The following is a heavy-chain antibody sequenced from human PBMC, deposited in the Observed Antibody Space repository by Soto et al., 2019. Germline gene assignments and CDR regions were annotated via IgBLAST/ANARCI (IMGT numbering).Heavy chain of an antibody. D-gene: IGHD1-1*01. J-gene: IGHJ5*02. CDR3: ARLARNRWFDP. CDR2: IYYSGST. V-gene: IGHV4-39*01. CDR1: GGSISSSSYY. Sequence: SETLSLTCTVSGGSISSSSYYWGWIRQPPGKGLEWIGSIYYSGSTYYNPSLKSRVTISVDTSKNQFSLKLSSVTAADTAVYYCARLARNRWFDPWGQGTLVTVSS.